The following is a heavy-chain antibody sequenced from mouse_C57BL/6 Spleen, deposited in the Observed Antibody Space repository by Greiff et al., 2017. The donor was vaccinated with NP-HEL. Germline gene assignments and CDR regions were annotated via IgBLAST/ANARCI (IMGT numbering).Heavy chain of an antibody. J-gene: IGHJ2*01. V-gene: IGHV5-12*01. CDR1: GFTFSDYY. CDR2: ISNGGGST. D-gene: IGHD4-1*01. CDR3: ARQTGTGYFDY. Sequence: EVQRVESGGGLVQPGGSLKLSCAASGFTFSDYYMYWVRQTPEKRLEWVAYISNGGGSTYYPDTVKGRFTISRDNAKNTLYLQMSRLKSEDTAMYYCARQTGTGYFDYWGQGTTLTVSS.